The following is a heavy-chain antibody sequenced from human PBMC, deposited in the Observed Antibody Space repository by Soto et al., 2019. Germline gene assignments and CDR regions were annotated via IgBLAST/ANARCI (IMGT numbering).Heavy chain of an antibody. J-gene: IGHJ5*01. CDR2: IYYSGYT. CDR3: ARVKIGNFRGLGYSQKWFDS. D-gene: IGHD5-18*01. V-gene: IGHV4-39*07. CDR1: GGSISSSSYY. Sequence: SETLSLTCTVSGGSISSSSYYWGWIRQPPGKGLEWIGSIYYSGYTYYNPSLKSRVTISVDTSKNQFSLKLSSVTAADTAVYYCARVKIGNFRGLGYSQKWFDSWGQGTLVTVSA.